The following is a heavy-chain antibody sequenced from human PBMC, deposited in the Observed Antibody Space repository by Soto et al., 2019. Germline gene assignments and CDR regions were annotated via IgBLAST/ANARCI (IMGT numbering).Heavy chain of an antibody. CDR3: AAHNWNDVTYGYYYGMDV. CDR2: ISAYNGNT. D-gene: IGHD1-1*01. Sequence: ASVKVSCKASGYTFTSFGISWVRQAPGQGLEWMGWISAYNGNTNYAQKLQGRVTMTTDTSTSTAYMELRSLRSDDTAVYYCAAHNWNDVTYGYYYGMDVWGQGTTVTVSS. J-gene: IGHJ6*02. CDR1: GYTFTSFG. V-gene: IGHV1-18*01.